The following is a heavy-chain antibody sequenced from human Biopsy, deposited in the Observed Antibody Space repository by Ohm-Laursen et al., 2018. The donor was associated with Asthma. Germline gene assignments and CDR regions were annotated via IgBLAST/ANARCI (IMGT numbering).Heavy chain of an antibody. J-gene: IGHJ5*02. V-gene: IGHV4-31*02. D-gene: IGHD4-17*01. Sequence: TLSLTWTVSDGSINIGDYYRSWIRQHPVKGLEWIGHIYYSGSTYYNPSLKSRVSISLDTSKNQFSLSLTSVTAADTAVYYCARTTYGHDGFDPWGQGTLVTVSS. CDR3: ARTTYGHDGFDP. CDR2: IYYSGST. CDR1: DGSINIGDYY.